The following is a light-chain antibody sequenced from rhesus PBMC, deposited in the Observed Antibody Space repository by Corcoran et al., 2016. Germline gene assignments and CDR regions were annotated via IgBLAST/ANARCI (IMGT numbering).Light chain of an antibody. J-gene: IGKJ3*01. CDR1: QSPLHSDGYTN. Sequence: DIVMTQTPLSLPVTPGEPASISCRSSQSPLHSDGYTNLDWYLQKPGQSPQLLIYLGSNRASGVPDRFSGSGSGTDFTLKISRVEAEDVGVYYCMQGTQLPFTFGPGTKLDIK. V-gene: IGKV2-78*01. CDR3: MQGTQLPFT. CDR2: LGS.